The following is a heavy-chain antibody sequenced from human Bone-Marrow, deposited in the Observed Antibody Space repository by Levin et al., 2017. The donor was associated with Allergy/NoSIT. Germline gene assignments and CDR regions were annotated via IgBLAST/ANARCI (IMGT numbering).Heavy chain of an antibody. V-gene: IGHV4-59*08. J-gene: IGHJ4*02. CDR3: TRLHCSHNCYPGD. CDR1: GGSISGYY. CDR2: VYYSGSA. D-gene: IGHD2-15*01. Sequence: RSQTLSLTCTVSGGSISGYYWSWIRQPPGRGLEWIGYVYYSGSAQYNPSLKSRVTISVDTSRDQFSLQLNSVTAADTAVYYCTRLHCSHNCYPGDWSQGILVTVSS.